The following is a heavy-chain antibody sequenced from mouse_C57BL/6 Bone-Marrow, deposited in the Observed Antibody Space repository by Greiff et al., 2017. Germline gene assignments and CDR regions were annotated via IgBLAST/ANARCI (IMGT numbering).Heavy chain of an antibody. J-gene: IGHJ1*03. V-gene: IGHV1-55*01. D-gene: IGHD2-1*01. CDR2: IYPGSGST. CDR3: SREGGDGNYVSWYFDV. CDR1: GYTFTSYW. Sequence: VQLQQPGAELVKPGASVKMSCKASGYTFTSYWITWVKQRPGQGLEWIGDIYPGSGSTNYNEKFKSKATLTVDTSSSTAYMQLSSLTSEDSAVYYSSREGGDGNYVSWYFDVWGTGTTVTVSS.